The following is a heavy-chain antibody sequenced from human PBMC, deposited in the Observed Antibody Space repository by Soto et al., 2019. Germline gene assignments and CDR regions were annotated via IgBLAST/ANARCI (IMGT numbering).Heavy chain of an antibody. J-gene: IGHJ6*02. Sequence: QVQLVESGGGLVKPGGSLRLSCAASGLTFSDHYMTWIRQAPGKGLEWISYISSSAGTIYYADSVKGRFTISRDNAKNSLCQQMTNPRAEDTAVYYCARAPYFGSGTYYYYALDVWGQWTTVTVSS. CDR2: ISSSAGTI. CDR3: ARAPYFGSGTYYYYALDV. D-gene: IGHD3-10*01. CDR1: GLTFSDHY. V-gene: IGHV3-11*01.